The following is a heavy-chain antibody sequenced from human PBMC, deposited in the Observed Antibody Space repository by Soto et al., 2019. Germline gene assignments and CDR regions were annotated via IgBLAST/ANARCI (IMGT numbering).Heavy chain of an antibody. J-gene: IGHJ5*02. Sequence: ASVKVSCKASGYTFTSYGISWVRQAPGQGLEWMGWISAYNGNTNYAQKLKGRVTMTTDTSTSTAYMELRSLRSDDTAVYYCARVRPAAKKNWFDPWGQGTLVTVSS. V-gene: IGHV1-18*01. D-gene: IGHD2-2*01. CDR3: ARVRPAAKKNWFDP. CDR2: ISAYNGNT. CDR1: GYTFTSYG.